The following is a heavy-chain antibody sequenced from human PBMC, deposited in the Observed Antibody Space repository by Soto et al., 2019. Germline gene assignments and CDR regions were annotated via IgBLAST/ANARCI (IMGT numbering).Heavy chain of an antibody. CDR3: ARHISGWHYYDY. D-gene: IGHD6-19*01. CDR2: ISGSSRYT. V-gene: IGHV3-11*06. CDR1: GFNFSDHY. J-gene: IGHJ4*02. Sequence: QVQLVESGGGLVKPGGSLRLSCAASGFNFSDHYMNWIRQAPGKGLEWVSYISGSSRYTNFADSVKGRFTISRDNAKNSLYLQMNSLRVEDTAVYYCARHISGWHYYDYWGQGTPVTVSS.